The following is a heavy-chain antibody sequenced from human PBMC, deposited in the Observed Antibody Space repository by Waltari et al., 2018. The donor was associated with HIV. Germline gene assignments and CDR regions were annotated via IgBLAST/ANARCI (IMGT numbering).Heavy chain of an antibody. CDR2: IDYSGST. CDR1: GGSISSSRYY. Sequence: QLQLQESGPGLVKPSDTLSLTCTVSGGSISSSRYYWGWIRQPPGKGLEWMGSIDYSGSTDYNPSLNSRVTISVDASKNPFSLKLSSVTAADTAVYYCARSPVAGTIDYWGQGTLVTVSS. D-gene: IGHD6-13*01. CDR3: ARSPVAGTIDY. J-gene: IGHJ4*02. V-gene: IGHV4-39*07.